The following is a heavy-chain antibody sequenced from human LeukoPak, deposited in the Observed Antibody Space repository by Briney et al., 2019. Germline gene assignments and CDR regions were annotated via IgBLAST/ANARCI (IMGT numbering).Heavy chain of an antibody. CDR1: GYSFTSYW. D-gene: IGHD3-3*01. CDR3: ARPRYYDFWSGYGPLDY. CDR2: IYPGDSDT. V-gene: IGHV5-51*01. Sequence: GESLKISCKGSGYSFTSYWTGWVRQMPGKGLEWMGIIYPGDSDTRYSPSFQGQVTISADKSISTAYLQWSSLKASDTAMYYCARPRYYDFWSGYGPLDYWGQGTLVTVSS. J-gene: IGHJ4*02.